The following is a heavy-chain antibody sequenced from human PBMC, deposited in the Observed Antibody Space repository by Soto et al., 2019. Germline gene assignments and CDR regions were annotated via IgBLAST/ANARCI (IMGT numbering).Heavy chain of an antibody. CDR1: GFTFTSSA. Sequence: HMQLVQSGPEVKKPGTSVKVSCKASGFTFTSSAMQWVRQARGQRLEWIGWIVVGSGNTNYAQKFQERVTITRDMSTSTAYMELSSLRSEDTAVYYCAADRDSSGYYYVSDYYYGMDVWGQGTTVTVSS. CDR2: IVVGSGNT. V-gene: IGHV1-58*02. J-gene: IGHJ6*02. D-gene: IGHD3-22*01. CDR3: AADRDSSGYYYVSDYYYGMDV.